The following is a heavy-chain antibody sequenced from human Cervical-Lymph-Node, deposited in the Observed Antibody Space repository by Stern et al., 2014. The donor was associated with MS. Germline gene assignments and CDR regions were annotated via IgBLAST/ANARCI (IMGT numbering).Heavy chain of an antibody. CDR1: GYTFTGYY. CDR2: INPNSGGT. J-gene: IGHJ5*02. Sequence: QVQLVQSGAEVKKPGASVKVSCKASGYTFTGYYMHWVRQAPGQGLEWIGRINPNSGGTNYAQKFQGRVTMTRDTSISTAYMELSRLRSDDTAVYYCARASGYCSSTSCYQYWFDPWGQGTLVTVSS. V-gene: IGHV1-2*06. D-gene: IGHD2-2*01. CDR3: ARASGYCSSTSCYQYWFDP.